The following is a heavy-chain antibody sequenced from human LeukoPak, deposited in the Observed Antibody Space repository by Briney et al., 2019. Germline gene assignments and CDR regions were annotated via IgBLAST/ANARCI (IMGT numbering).Heavy chain of an antibody. V-gene: IGHV1-69*04. J-gene: IGHJ4*02. Sequence: SVKVSCKASGGTFSSYAISWVRQAPGQRLEWMGRIIPILGIANYAQKFQGRVTVTADKSTSTAYMELSSLRSEDTAVYYCARLRTTVSTVPLWGKGTLVSVSS. CDR1: GGTFSSYA. CDR3: ARLRTTVSTVPL. D-gene: IGHD4-17*01. CDR2: IIPILGIA.